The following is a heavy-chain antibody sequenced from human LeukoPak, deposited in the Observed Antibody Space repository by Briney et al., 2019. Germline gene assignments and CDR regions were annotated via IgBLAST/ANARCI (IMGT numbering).Heavy chain of an antibody. Sequence: PGGSLRLSCAASGLTFSSYSMNWVRQAPGKGLKWVSSISSSSSYIYYADSVKGRFTISRDNAKNSLYLQMNSLRAEDTAVYYCARDAIAAAGRGWFDPWGQGTLATVSS. CDR3: ARDAIAAAGRGWFDP. CDR2: ISSSSSYI. V-gene: IGHV3-21*01. J-gene: IGHJ5*02. CDR1: GLTFSSYS. D-gene: IGHD6-13*01.